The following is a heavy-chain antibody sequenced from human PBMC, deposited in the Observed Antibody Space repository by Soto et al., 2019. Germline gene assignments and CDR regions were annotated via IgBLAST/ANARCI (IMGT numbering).Heavy chain of an antibody. J-gene: IGHJ5*02. V-gene: IGHV1-18*01. D-gene: IGHD2-2*01. CDR3: ARVIPCVEAWFDT. CDR1: GYTFTNFG. CDR2: ISAYTDTP. Sequence: QVQLVQSGAEVKQPGASVTVSCRASGYTFTNFGVTWVRRAPGQGLEWMGWISAYTDTPNYAQKFQGRVTMTIDTSTSQAYMDLRSLTSDDAAVYYCARVIPCVEAWFDTWGQGTLVTVSS.